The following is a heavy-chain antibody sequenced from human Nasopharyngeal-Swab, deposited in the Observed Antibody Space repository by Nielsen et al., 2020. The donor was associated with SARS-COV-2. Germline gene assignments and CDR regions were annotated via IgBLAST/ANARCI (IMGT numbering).Heavy chain of an antibody. D-gene: IGHD4-17*01. V-gene: IGHV3-48*02. J-gene: IGHJ4*02. Sequence: GESLKISCAASGVTFSSYSMNWVRQAPGKGLEWVSYISTSSSNIYYADSVKGRFTISRDNARNSLYLQMNSLRDEDTAVYYCARRYGDYEGSFEYWGQGTLVTVSS. CDR3: ARRYGDYEGSFEY. CDR2: ISTSSSNI. CDR1: GVTFSSYS.